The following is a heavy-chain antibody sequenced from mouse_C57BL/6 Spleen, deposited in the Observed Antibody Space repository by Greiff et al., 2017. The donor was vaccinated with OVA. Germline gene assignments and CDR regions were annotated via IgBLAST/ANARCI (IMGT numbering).Heavy chain of an antibody. CDR2: ISDGGSYT. CDR3: ARSYGSSYDFDY. Sequence: DVHLVESGGGLVKPGGSLKLSCAASGFTFSSYAMSWVRQTPEKRLEWVATISDGGSYTYYPDNVKGRFTISRDNAKNNLYLQMSHLKSEDTAMYYCARSYGSSYDFDYWGQGTTLTVSS. J-gene: IGHJ2*01. D-gene: IGHD1-1*01. CDR1: GFTFSSYA. V-gene: IGHV5-4*01.